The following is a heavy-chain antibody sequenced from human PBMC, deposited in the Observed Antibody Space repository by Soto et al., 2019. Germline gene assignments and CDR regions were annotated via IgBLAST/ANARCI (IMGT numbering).Heavy chain of an antibody. D-gene: IGHD2-21*02. CDR3: ASLPKGSLVTA. Sequence: VQLVESGGGLVSPGGSLTLSCVGSGFRFSDHSMHWVRRAPGTGLQWLSYGSSSGDTTHYADSVRGRFTVSRDNAKNSVFLRMASLRDDDTAMYYCASLPKGSLVTAWGQGTLVTVSS. V-gene: IGHV3-48*02. J-gene: IGHJ4*02. CDR2: GSSSGDTT. CDR1: GFRFSDHS.